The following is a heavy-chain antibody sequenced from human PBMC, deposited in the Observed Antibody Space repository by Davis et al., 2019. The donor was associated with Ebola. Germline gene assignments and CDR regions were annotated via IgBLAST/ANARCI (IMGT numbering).Heavy chain of an antibody. CDR1: GFTFSSYG. CDR2: ISYDGSNK. Sequence: GESLKISCAASGFTFSSYGMHWVRQAPGKGLEWVAVISYDGSNKYYADSVKGRFTISRDNSKNTLYLQMNSLRAEDTAVYYCAKDGNSGYDYGPPFDYWGQGTLVTVSS. D-gene: IGHD5-12*01. CDR3: AKDGNSGYDYGPPFDY. V-gene: IGHV3-30*18. J-gene: IGHJ4*02.